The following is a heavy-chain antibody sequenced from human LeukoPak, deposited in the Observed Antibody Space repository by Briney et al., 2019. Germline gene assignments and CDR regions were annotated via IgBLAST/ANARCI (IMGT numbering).Heavy chain of an antibody. CDR2: INSDGSST. CDR3: ARDPYYYDSGKSFDY. CDR1: GFTFSSYW. V-gene: IGHV3-74*01. D-gene: IGHD3-10*01. Sequence: PGGSLRLSCAASGFTFSSYWMHWVRHAPGKGLEWVSRINSDGSSTSYADSVKGRFTISRDNAKNTLYLQMNSLRAEDTAVYYCARDPYYYDSGKSFDYWGQGTLVTVSS. J-gene: IGHJ4*02.